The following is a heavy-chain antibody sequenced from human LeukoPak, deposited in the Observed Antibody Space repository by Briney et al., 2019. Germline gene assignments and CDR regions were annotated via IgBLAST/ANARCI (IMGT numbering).Heavy chain of an antibody. J-gene: IGHJ3*02. CDR2: IYYSGST. V-gene: IGHV4-59*01. CDR3: AGNRQHKEMATSRSAFDI. CDR1: GGSISSYY. Sequence: SETLSLTCTVSGGSISSYYWSWIRQPPGKGLEWIGYIYYSGSTNYNPSLKSRVTISVDTSKNQFSLKLSSVTAADTAVCYCAGNRQHKEMATSRSAFDIWGQGTMVTVSS. D-gene: IGHD5-24*01.